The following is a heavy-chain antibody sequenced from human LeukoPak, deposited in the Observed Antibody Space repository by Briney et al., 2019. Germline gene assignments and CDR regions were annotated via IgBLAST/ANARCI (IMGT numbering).Heavy chain of an antibody. D-gene: IGHD2-15*01. J-gene: IGHJ4*02. CDR3: ARDGGSGSPGADY. V-gene: IGHV3-7*01. CDR1: GFTFGSYW. Sequence: HPGGSLRLSCAASGFTFGSYWMSWGRQAPGKGLGWVANIKPEGSEKYYVDSVKGRFTISRDNAENSLYLQMNCLRAEDTAVYYCARDGGSGSPGADYWGQGTLVTVSS. CDR2: IKPEGSEK.